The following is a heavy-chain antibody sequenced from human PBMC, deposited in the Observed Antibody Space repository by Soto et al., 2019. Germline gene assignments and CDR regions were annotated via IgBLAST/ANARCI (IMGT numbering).Heavy chain of an antibody. D-gene: IGHD3-16*01. CDR1: GFSLSTSGVG. CDR3: AHRRGDISLYDY. Sequence: QITLKESGPTLVKPTQTLTLTCTFSGFSLSTSGVGVGWIRQPPGKALEWLALIYWDDDKRYSPSLKSRLTITTDPSKNQVVLTMTNMDPVDTATYYCAHRRGDISLYDYWGQGTLVTVSS. V-gene: IGHV2-5*02. J-gene: IGHJ4*02. CDR2: IYWDDDK.